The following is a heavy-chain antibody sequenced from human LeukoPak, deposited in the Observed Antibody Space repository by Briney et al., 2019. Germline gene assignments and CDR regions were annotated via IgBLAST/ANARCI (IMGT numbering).Heavy chain of an antibody. D-gene: IGHD4-11*01. CDR2: INAGGGST. J-gene: IGHJ5*02. CDR3: AKGPMTKLDP. CDR1: GFTFSGYA. Sequence: GGTLRLSCAASGFTFSGYAMNWVRQAPGKGLEWVSSINAGGGSTDYADSVKGRFPISRDNSKNPLYLQMNSLRPEDTAGYYWAKGPMTKLDPWGQGTLVTVSS. V-gene: IGHV3-23*01.